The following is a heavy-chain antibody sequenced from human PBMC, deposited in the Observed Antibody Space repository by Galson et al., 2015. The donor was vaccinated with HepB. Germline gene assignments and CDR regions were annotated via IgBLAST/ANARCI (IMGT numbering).Heavy chain of an antibody. CDR1: GYTLTELS. CDR3: ATDLAERWCFDL. V-gene: IGHV1-24*01. CDR2: FDPEDGET. J-gene: IGHJ2*01. Sequence: SVKVSCKVSGYTLTELSMHWVRQAPGKGLEWMGGFDPEDGETIYAQKFQGRVTMTEDTSTDTAYMELSSLRSEDTAVYYCATDLAERWCFDLWGRGTLVTVSS.